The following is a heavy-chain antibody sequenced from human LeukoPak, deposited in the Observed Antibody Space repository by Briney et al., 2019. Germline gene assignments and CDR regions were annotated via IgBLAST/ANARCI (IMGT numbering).Heavy chain of an antibody. CDR3: ARGASSSSWYRWFDP. CDR2: INHSGST. D-gene: IGHD6-13*01. V-gene: IGHV4-34*01. J-gene: IGHJ5*02. Sequence: PSETLSLTCAVYGGSFSCYYWSWIRQPPGKGLEWIGEINHSGSTNYNPSLKSRVTISVDTSKNQFSLKLSSVTAADTAVYYCARGASSSSWYRWFDPWGQGTLVTVSS. CDR1: GGSFSCYY.